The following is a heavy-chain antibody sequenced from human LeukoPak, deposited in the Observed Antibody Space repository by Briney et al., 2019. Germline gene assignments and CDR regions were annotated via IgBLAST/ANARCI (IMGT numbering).Heavy chain of an antibody. J-gene: IGHJ4*02. CDR3: AKGRGSYGSGSRYDH. D-gene: IGHD3-10*01. V-gene: IGHV3-23*01. CDR2: ISSSGGTT. Sequence: GGSLRLSCAASGFTFSNSAMNWVGQAPGKGLEWVSSISSSGGTTYYADSVKGRFTISRDTSKTTLFLQMISLRADDTAVYYCAKGRGSYGSGSRYDHWGQGTLVTVSS. CDR1: GFTFSNSA.